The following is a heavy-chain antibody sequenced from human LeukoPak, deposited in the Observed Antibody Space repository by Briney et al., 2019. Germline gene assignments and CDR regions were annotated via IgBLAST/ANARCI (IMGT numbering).Heavy chain of an antibody. CDR1: GGSISSYY. CDR3: AGLPYYYDSSGYNS. J-gene: IGHJ4*02. V-gene: IGHV4-59*12. CDR2: IYYSGST. Sequence: PSETLSLTCSVSGGSISSYYWSWIRQPPGKGLEWIGYIYYSGSTNYNPSLKSRVTISVDRSKNQFSLKLSSVTAADTAVYYCAGLPYYYDSSGYNSWGQGTLVTVSS. D-gene: IGHD3-22*01.